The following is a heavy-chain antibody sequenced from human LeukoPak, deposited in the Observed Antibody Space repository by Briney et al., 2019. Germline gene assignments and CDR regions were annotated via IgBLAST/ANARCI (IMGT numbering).Heavy chain of an antibody. CDR3: ARGYYGSGSYYFDY. D-gene: IGHD3-10*01. J-gene: IGHJ4*02. V-gene: IGHV3-11*05. CDR1: GFTFSDYY. Sequence: PGGSLRLSCAASGFTFSDYYMSWIRQAPGRGLEWVSYISSSSSYTNYADSVKGRFTISRDNAKNSLYLQMNSLRAEDTAVYYCARGYYGSGSYYFDYWGQGTLVTVSS. CDR2: ISSSSSYT.